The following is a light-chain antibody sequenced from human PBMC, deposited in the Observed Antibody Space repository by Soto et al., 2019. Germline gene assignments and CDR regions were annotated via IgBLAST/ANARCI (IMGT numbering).Light chain of an antibody. J-gene: IGLJ7*01. V-gene: IGLV4-69*01. CDR2: LNSNGSH. Sequence: QPVLTQSPSASASLGASVKLTCTLSSGHSSYAIAWHQQQPEKGPRYLMKLNSNGSHSKGDGIPDRFSGSSSGAERYLTISSLQSEAEADYYCQTWGTGYAVFGGGTQLTVL. CDR1: SGHSSYA. CDR3: QTWGTGYAV.